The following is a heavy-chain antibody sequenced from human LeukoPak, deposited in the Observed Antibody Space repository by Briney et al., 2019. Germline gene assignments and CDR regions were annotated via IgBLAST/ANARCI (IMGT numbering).Heavy chain of an antibody. Sequence: ASVKVSCKASGYTFTKYYMFWVRQAPGQGLEWMGRINPSSGGTDYAQKFQGRVTMTRDTSISTAYMEPSRLRSDDTAMYYCARGYCSGGSCYSVENWFDPRGQGTLVTVSS. J-gene: IGHJ5*02. CDR3: ARGYCSGGSCYSVENWFDP. CDR2: INPSSGGT. V-gene: IGHV1-2*06. D-gene: IGHD2-15*01. CDR1: GYTFTKYY.